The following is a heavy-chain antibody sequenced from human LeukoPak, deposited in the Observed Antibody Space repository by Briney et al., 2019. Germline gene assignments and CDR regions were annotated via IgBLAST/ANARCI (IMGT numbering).Heavy chain of an antibody. Sequence: PGGSLRLSCAASGFTFSSYGMHWVRQAPGKGLEWVAFIRYDGSNKYYADSVKGRFTISRDNSKNTLYLQMNSLRAEDTAVYYCAKVMRQQLVLSYDYWGQGTLVTVSS. D-gene: IGHD6-13*01. CDR3: AKVMRQQLVLSYDY. CDR1: GFTFSSYG. J-gene: IGHJ4*02. V-gene: IGHV3-30*02. CDR2: IRYDGSNK.